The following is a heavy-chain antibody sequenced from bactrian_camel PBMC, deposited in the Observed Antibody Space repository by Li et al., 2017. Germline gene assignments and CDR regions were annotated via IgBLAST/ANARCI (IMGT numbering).Heavy chain of an antibody. D-gene: IGHD1*01. J-gene: IGHJ4*01. Sequence: HVQLVESGGGSVQTGGSLRLSCTTSGAPFDSGDMGWYRQAPGIECKLISTIVFGGSTFYSDSVKGRFTISQDNAKNTLYLQMNSLKPEDTAVYYCGSPALGRSWMCGGQGTQVTVS. CDR3: GSPALGRSWMC. V-gene: IGHV3S55*01. CDR2: IVFGGST. CDR1: GAPFDSGD.